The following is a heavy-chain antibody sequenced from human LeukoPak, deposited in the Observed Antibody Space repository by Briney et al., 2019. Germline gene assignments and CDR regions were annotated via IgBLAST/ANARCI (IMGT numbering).Heavy chain of an antibody. Sequence: SETLSLTCTVSGYSISSGYYWGWIRQPPGKGLEWIGSIYHSGSTYYNPSHKSRVTISVDTSKNQFSLKLSSVTAADTAVYYCAREEEGIPFDYWGQGTLVTVSS. CDR3: AREEEGIPFDY. D-gene: IGHD1-14*01. V-gene: IGHV4-38-2*02. J-gene: IGHJ4*02. CDR1: GYSISSGYY. CDR2: IYHSGST.